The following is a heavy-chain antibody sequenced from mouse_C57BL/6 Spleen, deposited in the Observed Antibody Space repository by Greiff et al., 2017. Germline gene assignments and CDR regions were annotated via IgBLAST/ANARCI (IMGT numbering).Heavy chain of an antibody. Sequence: DVKLQESGPGLVKPSQSLSLTCSVTGYSITSGYYWNWIRQFPGNKLEWMGYISYDGSNNYNPSLKNRISITRDTSKNQFFLKLNSVTTENTATYYCERERGNYDYDDAMDYWGQGTSVTVSS. CDR1: GYSITSGYY. D-gene: IGHD2-4*01. J-gene: IGHJ4*01. V-gene: IGHV3-6*01. CDR3: ERERGNYDYDDAMDY. CDR2: ISYDGSN.